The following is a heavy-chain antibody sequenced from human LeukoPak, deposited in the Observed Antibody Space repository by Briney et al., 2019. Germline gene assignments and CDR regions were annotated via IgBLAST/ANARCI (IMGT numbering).Heavy chain of an antibody. CDR3: ARLIVEMATISLIDY. CDR1: GYSFTSYW. CDR2: IYPGDSDT. V-gene: IGHV5-51*01. Sequence: GASLKISCKGSGYSFTSYWIGWVRQLPGKGLEWMGIIYPGDSDTRYSPSFQGQVTISADKSISTAYLQWSSLKASDTAMYYCARLIVEMATISLIDYWGQGTLVTVSS. D-gene: IGHD5-24*01. J-gene: IGHJ4*02.